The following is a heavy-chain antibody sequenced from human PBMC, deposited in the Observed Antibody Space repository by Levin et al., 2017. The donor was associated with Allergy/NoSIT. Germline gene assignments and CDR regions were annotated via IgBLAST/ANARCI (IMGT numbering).Heavy chain of an antibody. Sequence: SETLSLTCAVSGGSISSDGYSWNWIRQPPGKGLEWVGNIYPSGNAYYNPSLKSRVTISIDRSKNRFSLRLRSVTAADTAVEFCARYSGSGASAYFFDYWGQGTLVTVSS. CDR3: ARYSGSGASAYFFDY. D-gene: IGHD3-10*01. V-gene: IGHV4-30-2*01. CDR1: GGSISSDGYS. CDR2: IYPSGNA. J-gene: IGHJ4*02.